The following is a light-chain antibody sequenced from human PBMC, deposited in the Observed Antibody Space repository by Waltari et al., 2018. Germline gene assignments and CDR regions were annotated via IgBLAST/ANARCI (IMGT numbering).Light chain of an antibody. J-gene: IGLJ3*02. Sequence: QSALTQPASGFGSPGQSITISCTGTRRAVGGYNNASWYHHHPGKAPKFMIYDVIKRPSGVSNRFSGSKAGNTASLTISGLQAGDEADYYCSSYTISSTPVFGGGTKLTVL. CDR1: RRAVGGYNN. CDR2: DVI. V-gene: IGLV2-14*03. CDR3: SSYTISSTPV.